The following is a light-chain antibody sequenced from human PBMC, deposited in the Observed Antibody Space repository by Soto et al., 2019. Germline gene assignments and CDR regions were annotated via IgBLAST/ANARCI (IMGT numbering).Light chain of an antibody. Sequence: AIQLTQSPSSLSASVGDRVTITCRASQGISSSLAWYQQRPQKAPKLLIYDASTLQSGVPSRFSGSGSGTDFTLTISSLQPEDFATYYCHQSYRTPVTFGGGTRVEIK. CDR2: DAS. V-gene: IGKV1-13*02. J-gene: IGKJ4*01. CDR1: QGISSS. CDR3: HQSYRTPVT.